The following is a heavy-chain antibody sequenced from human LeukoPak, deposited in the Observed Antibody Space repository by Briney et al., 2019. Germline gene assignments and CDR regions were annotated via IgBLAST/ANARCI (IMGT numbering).Heavy chain of an antibody. Sequence: SETLSLTCGVSDYSISSDYYWGWIRQPPGKGLEWIGSIYHSGTAYYNPSLNSRVTISVDTSKNQFSLKLNSVTAADTAVYYCASVWGYTYGYFDYWGQGTLVTVSS. CDR1: DYSISSDYY. J-gene: IGHJ4*02. D-gene: IGHD3-16*01. CDR2: IYHSGTA. V-gene: IGHV4-38-2*01. CDR3: ASVWGYTYGYFDY.